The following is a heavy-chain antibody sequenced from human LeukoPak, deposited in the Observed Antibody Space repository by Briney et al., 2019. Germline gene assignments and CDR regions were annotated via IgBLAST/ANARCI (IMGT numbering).Heavy chain of an antibody. CDR2: IYYSGTT. D-gene: IGHD3-22*01. CDR1: GGSISSSSYY. J-gene: IGHJ4*02. CDR3: ARDPAMKVAVTTGGFDY. Sequence: PSETLSLTYTVSGGSISSSSYYWGWIRQPPGKGLEWIGSIYYSGTTYYNPSLKSRVAISADTSKNQFSLKLSSVTAADTAVYYCARDPAMKVAVTTGGFDYWGQGTLVTVSS. V-gene: IGHV4-39*07.